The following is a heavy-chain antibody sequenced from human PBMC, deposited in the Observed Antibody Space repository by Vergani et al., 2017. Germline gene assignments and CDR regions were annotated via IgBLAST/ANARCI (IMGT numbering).Heavy chain of an antibody. V-gene: IGHV3-21*01. D-gene: IGHD6-13*01. Sequence: EVQLVESGGGLVKPGGSLRLSCAASGFTFSSYSMNWVRQAPGKGLEWVSSISSSSSYIYYADSVKGRFTISIDNAKNSLYLQMNSLRAEDTAVYYCARSGYSSSWYWFDPWGQGTLVTVSS. CDR1: GFTFSSYS. CDR3: ARSGYSSSWYWFDP. CDR2: ISSSSSYI. J-gene: IGHJ5*02.